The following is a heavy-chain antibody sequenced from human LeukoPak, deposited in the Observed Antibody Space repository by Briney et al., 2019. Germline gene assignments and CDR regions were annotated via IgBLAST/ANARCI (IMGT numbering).Heavy chain of an antibody. CDR2: IYSGGST. CDR3: ARYSSGWSEGYYFDY. D-gene: IGHD6-19*01. J-gene: IGHJ4*02. CDR1: GFTVSSNY. V-gene: IGHV3-53*01. Sequence: PGGSLRLSCAASGFTVSSNYMSWVRQAPGKGLEWVSVIYSGGSTYYADSVKGRFTISRDNSKNTLYLQMNSLRAEDTAVYYCARYSSGWSEGYYFDYWGQGTLVTVSP.